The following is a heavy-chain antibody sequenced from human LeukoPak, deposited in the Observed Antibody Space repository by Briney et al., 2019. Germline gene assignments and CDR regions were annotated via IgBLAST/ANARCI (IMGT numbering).Heavy chain of an antibody. V-gene: IGHV3-7*01. D-gene: IGHD6-19*01. J-gene: IGHJ4*02. Sequence: GGSLRLSCAASGFTFSNYWMSRVRQAPGTGPEWVAHIKEDGSEKYYVDSVKGRFTISRDNAKNSLYLQMNSLRAEDTAVYYCARDGQSSGWYGESTLFDYWGQGTLVTVSS. CDR1: GFTFSNYW. CDR2: IKEDGSEK. CDR3: ARDGQSSGWYGESTLFDY.